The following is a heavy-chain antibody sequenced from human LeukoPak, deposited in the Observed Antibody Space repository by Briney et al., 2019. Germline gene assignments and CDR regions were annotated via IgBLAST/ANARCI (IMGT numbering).Heavy chain of an antibody. V-gene: IGHV1-8*01. Sequence: GASVTVSCKASGYTFTSYDINWVRQATGQGLEWMGWMNPNSGKTGYAQKFQGRVTMTRNTSISTAYMELRSLRSEDTAVYYCARSSPYLFWFDPWGQGTLVTVSS. CDR1: GYTFTSYD. CDR2: MNPNSGKT. D-gene: IGHD2-21*01. J-gene: IGHJ5*02. CDR3: ARSSPYLFWFDP.